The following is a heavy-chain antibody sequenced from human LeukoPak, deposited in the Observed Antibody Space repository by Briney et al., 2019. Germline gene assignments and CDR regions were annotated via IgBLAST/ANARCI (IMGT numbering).Heavy chain of an antibody. V-gene: IGHV4-4*07. CDR1: GGSISSYY. D-gene: IGHD5-18*01. CDR3: ARVGDSYGPRVHYFDY. CDR2: IYTSGST. Sequence: PSETLSLTCTVSGGSISSYYWSWIRQPAGKGLEWIGRIYTSGSTNYNPSLKSRVTMSVDTSKNQFSLKLSSVTAADTAVYYCARVGDSYGPRVHYFDYWGQGTLVTVSS. J-gene: IGHJ4*02.